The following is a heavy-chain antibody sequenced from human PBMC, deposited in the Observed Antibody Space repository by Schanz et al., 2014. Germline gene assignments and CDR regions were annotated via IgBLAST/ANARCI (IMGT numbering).Heavy chain of an antibody. Sequence: QVQLVQSGAEVKKPGASVKVSCKASGYTFNGNYMHWVRQAPGQGLEWMGWINPNSGGTNYAQEFQGRVTMTRDTSISTAYMELSRLRSDDTAVYYCARGWRVSVTGTTWWFDPWGQGTLVTVSS. J-gene: IGHJ5*02. CDR2: INPNSGGT. V-gene: IGHV1-2*02. D-gene: IGHD1-7*01. CDR3: ARGWRVSVTGTTWWFDP. CDR1: GYTFNGNY.